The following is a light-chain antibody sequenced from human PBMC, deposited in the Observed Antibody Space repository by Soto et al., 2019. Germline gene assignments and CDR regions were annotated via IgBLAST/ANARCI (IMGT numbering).Light chain of an antibody. CDR1: QSISSY. J-gene: IGKJ1*01. Sequence: DIQMTQSPSSLSASVGDRVTITCRASQSISSYLNWYQQKPGKAPKLLIYAASSLQSGVPSRFSGSGSGTEFILTINSLQPDDFATYCCQQYGGMWAFGQGTKVEIK. CDR3: QQYGGMWA. V-gene: IGKV1-39*01. CDR2: AAS.